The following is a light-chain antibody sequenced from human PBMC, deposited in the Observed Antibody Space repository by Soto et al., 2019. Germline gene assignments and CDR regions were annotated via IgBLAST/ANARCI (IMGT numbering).Light chain of an antibody. Sequence: QSALTQPASVSGSPGQSITISCTGTSGDIGSYNRVSWYQQHPGKAPKLIIYEVTDRPSGVSNRFSGSKSGNTASLTISGLQAEDEAEYYCISYTTISTRACVFGTGTKVTVL. J-gene: IGLJ1*01. CDR1: SGDIGSYNR. V-gene: IGLV2-14*01. CDR2: EVT. CDR3: ISYTTISTRACV.